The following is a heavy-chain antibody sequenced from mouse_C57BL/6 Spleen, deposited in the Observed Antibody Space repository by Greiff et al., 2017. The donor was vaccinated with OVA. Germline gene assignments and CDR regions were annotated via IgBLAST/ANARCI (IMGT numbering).Heavy chain of an antibody. J-gene: IGHJ1*03. V-gene: IGHV1-22*01. Sequence: EVQLQQPGPELVKPGASVKMSCKASGYTFTDYNMHWVKQSHGKSLEWIGYINPNNGGTSYNQKFKGKATLTVDKSSSTAYMELRSLTSEDSAVYYCAGSTTVVGDWYFDVWGTGTTVTVSS. CDR2: INPNNGGT. CDR1: GYTFTDYN. D-gene: IGHD1-1*01. CDR3: AGSTTVVGDWYFDV.